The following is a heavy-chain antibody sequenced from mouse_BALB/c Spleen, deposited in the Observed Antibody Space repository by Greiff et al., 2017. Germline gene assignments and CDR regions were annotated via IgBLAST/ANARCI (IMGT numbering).Heavy chain of an antibody. CDR1: GYTFTSYT. V-gene: IGHV1-4*01. CDR3: ARSKPICYNYNRWFAC. Sequence: VQLQQSGAELARPGASVKMSCKPSGYTFTSYTMHWVKQRPGQGLEWIGYINPSSGYTNYNQKFKDKATLTADESSRTAYMQLSSLTSEDSAVYYCARSKPICYNYNRWFACWGMGTMVTVSA. CDR2: INPSSGYT. D-gene: IGHD2-4*01. J-gene: IGHJ3*01.